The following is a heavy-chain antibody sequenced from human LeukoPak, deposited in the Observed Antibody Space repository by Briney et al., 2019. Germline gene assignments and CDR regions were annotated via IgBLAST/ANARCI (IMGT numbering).Heavy chain of an antibody. CDR3: ARDQDYDFWSGSDY. CDR1: GGTFSSYA. J-gene: IGHJ4*02. V-gene: IGHV1-69*05. Sequence: ASVKVSCKASGGTFSSYAISWVRQAPGQGLAWMGRIIPIFGTANYAQKFQGRVTITTDESTSTAYMELSSLRSEDTAVYYCARDQDYDFWSGSDYWGQGTLVTVSS. D-gene: IGHD3-3*01. CDR2: IIPIFGTA.